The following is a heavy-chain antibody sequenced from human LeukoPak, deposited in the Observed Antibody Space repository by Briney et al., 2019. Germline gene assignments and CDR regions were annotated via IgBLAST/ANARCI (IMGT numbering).Heavy chain of an antibody. J-gene: IGHJ3*02. V-gene: IGHV4-39*07. CDR2: IYYSGST. CDR3: AREKYYDILTGYYPNTDAFDI. CDR1: GGSISSSSYY. Sequence: SETLSLTCTVSGGSISSSSYYWGWIRQPPGKGLEWIGSIYYSGSTYYNPSLKSRVTISVGTSKNQFSLKLSSVTAADTAVYYCAREKYYDILTGYYPNTDAFDIWGQGTMVTVSS. D-gene: IGHD3-9*01.